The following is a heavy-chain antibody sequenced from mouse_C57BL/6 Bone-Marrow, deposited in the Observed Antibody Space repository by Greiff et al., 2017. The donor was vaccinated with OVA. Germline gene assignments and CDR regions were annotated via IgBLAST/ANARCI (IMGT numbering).Heavy chain of an antibody. CDR2: IWSGGST. V-gene: IGHV2-2*01. CDR3: ARKGANGGYYYAMDY. D-gene: IGHD4-1*01. J-gene: IGHJ4*01. Sequence: QVHVKQSGPGLVQPSQSLSITCTVSGFSFTSYGVHWVRQSPGKGLEWLGVIWSGGSTDYNAAFISRLSISKDNSKSQVFFKMNSLQADDTAIYYCARKGANGGYYYAMDYWGQGTSVTVSS. CDR1: GFSFTSYG.